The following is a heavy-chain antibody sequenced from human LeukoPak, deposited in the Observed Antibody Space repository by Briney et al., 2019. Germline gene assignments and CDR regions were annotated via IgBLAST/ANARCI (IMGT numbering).Heavy chain of an antibody. D-gene: IGHD2-15*01. V-gene: IGHV1-69*13. Sequence: SVKVSCKASGGTFSSYAISWVRQAPGQGLEWMGGIIPIFGTANYAQKFQGRVTITADESTSTAYMELSSLRSEDTAVYYCARARDEAPGCSGGSCYLGKYYYYYGMDVWGQGTTVTVSS. CDR1: GGTFSSYA. CDR3: ARARDEAPGCSGGSCYLGKYYYYYGMDV. J-gene: IGHJ6*02. CDR2: IIPIFGTA.